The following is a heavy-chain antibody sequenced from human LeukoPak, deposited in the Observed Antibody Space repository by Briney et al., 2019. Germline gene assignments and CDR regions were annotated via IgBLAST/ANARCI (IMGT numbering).Heavy chain of an antibody. D-gene: IGHD4-17*01. CDR2: IWYDGTNK. J-gene: IGHJ5*02. Sequence: GRSLRLSCAASGFAFSSYCMHWVRQAPGKGLEWVAVIWYDGTNKYYADSVKGRFTISRDNSKNTLYLQMNSLRAEDTAVYYCARATVTRWFDPWGQGTLVTVSS. CDR3: ARATVTRWFDP. V-gene: IGHV3-33*01. CDR1: GFAFSSYC.